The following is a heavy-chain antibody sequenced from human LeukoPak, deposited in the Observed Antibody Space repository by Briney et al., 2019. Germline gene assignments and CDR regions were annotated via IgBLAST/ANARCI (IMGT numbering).Heavy chain of an antibody. J-gene: IGHJ3*02. CDR1: GGSMSSGDYY. D-gene: IGHD4-17*01. CDR2: IYYSGST. CDR3: ARSQSYGDFEGAFDI. Sequence: SETLSLTCTVPGGSMSSGDYYWSWIRQPPGKGLEWIGYIYYSGSTYYNPSLKSRVTISVDTSKNQFSLKLSSVTAADTAVYYCARSQSYGDFEGAFDIWGQGTMVTVSS. V-gene: IGHV4-30-4*01.